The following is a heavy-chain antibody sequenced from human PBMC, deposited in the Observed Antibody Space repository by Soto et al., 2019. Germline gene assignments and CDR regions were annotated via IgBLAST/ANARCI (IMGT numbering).Heavy chain of an antibody. Sequence: SETLSLTCTVSGGSISSSSYYWGWIRQPPGKGLEWIGSIYYSGSTYYNPSLKSRVTISVDTSKNRFSLKLSSVTAADTAVYYCARERQPLIVATNWFDPWGQGTLVTVSS. J-gene: IGHJ5*02. CDR3: ARERQPLIVATNWFDP. CDR1: GGSISSSSYY. D-gene: IGHD5-12*01. CDR2: IYYSGST. V-gene: IGHV4-39*07.